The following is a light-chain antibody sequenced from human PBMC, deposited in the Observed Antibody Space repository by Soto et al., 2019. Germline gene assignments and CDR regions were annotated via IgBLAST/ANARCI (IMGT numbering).Light chain of an antibody. J-gene: IGLJ1*01. Sequence: QSALTQPPSASGSPGQSVTISCTGTSSDVGGYNYVSWYQQHPGKVPKLMVYEVNKRPSGVPDRFSRSKSGNTAPLTVSGLQAEDEGDYYCTSYAGGNNVFGTGTKVTVL. CDR3: TSYAGGNNV. CDR2: EVN. V-gene: IGLV2-8*01. CDR1: SSDVGGYNY.